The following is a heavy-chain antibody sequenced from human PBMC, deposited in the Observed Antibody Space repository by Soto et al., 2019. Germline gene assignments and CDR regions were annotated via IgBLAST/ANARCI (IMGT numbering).Heavy chain of an antibody. J-gene: IGHJ5*02. V-gene: IGHV1-2*02. CDR3: ARVAVAGGGWFDP. Sequence: ASVKVSCKASGYTFTGYYMHWVRQAPGQGLEWMGLINPNSGGTNYAQKFQGRVTMTRDTSISTAYMELSRLRSDDTAVYYCARVAVAGGGWFDPWGQGTLVTV. CDR2: INPNSGGT. D-gene: IGHD6-19*01. CDR1: GYTFTGYY.